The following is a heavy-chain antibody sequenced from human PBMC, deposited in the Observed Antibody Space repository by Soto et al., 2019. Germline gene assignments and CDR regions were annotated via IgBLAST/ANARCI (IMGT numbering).Heavy chain of an antibody. J-gene: IGHJ4*02. CDR3: AREVSLSIDY. CDR2: INHRGRT. Sequence: SETLSLTCAVYGGSSIDYYWSWIRQPPGKGLEWIGEINHRGRTNYNPSLKSRVTISVDRAKNQLSLKVNSVTAADTAVYYCAREVSLSIDYWGQGTPVTVSS. V-gene: IGHV4-34*01. D-gene: IGHD3-16*02. CDR1: GGSSIDYY.